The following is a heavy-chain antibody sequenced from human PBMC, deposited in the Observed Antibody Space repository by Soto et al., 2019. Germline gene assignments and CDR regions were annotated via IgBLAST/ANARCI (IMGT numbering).Heavy chain of an antibody. J-gene: IGHJ3*02. D-gene: IGHD4-17*01. CDR1: GFTFSSYD. Sequence: PGGSLRLSCAASGFTFSSYDMHWVRQATGKGLEWVSAIGTAGDTYYPGSVKGRFTISRENAKNSLYLQMNSLRAGDTAVYYCARSPNYGDLADAFDIWGQGTMVTVSS. V-gene: IGHV3-13*01. CDR3: ARSPNYGDLADAFDI. CDR2: IGTAGDT.